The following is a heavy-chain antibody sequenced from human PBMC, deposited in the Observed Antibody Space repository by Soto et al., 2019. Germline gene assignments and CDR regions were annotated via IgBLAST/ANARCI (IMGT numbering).Heavy chain of an antibody. J-gene: IGHJ3*02. CDR2: INHSGST. V-gene: IGHV4-34*01. D-gene: IGHD2-15*01. CDR1: GGSFSGYY. CDR3: ARGGWGYCSGGSCQRAFDI. Sequence: QVQLQQWGAGLLKPSETLSLTCAVYGGSFSGYYWSWIRQPPGKGLEWIGEINHSGSTNYNPSLKSRVTISVDTSKNQFSVKLSSVTAADTAVYYCARGGWGYCSGGSCQRAFDIWGQGTMVTVSS.